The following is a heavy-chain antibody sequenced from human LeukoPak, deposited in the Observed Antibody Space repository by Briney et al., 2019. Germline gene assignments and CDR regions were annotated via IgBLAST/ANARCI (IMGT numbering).Heavy chain of an antibody. Sequence: SETLSLTCTVSGGSISSYYWSWIRQPPGKGLEWIGYIYYSGSTNYNPSLKSRVTISVDTSKNQFSLKLSSVTAADTAVYYCARASCDILTGYYTLFDYWGQGTLVTVSS. J-gene: IGHJ4*02. V-gene: IGHV4-59*01. CDR2: IYYSGST. D-gene: IGHD3-9*01. CDR1: GGSISSYY. CDR3: ARASCDILTGYYTLFDY.